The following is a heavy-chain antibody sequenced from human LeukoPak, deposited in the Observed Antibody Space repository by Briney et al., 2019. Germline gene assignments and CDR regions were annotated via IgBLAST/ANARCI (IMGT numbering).Heavy chain of an antibody. CDR1: GGSISSSSYY. CDR2: IYYSGST. D-gene: IGHD3-22*01. J-gene: IGHJ3*02. V-gene: IGHV4-39*07. CDR3: ARVNNYYDSSGHAFDI. Sequence: SETLSLTCTVSGGSISSSSYYWGWIRQPPGKGLEWIGSIYYSGSTYYNPSLKSRVTISVDTSKNQFSLKLSSVAAADTAVYCCARVNNYYDSSGHAFDIWGQGTMVTVSS.